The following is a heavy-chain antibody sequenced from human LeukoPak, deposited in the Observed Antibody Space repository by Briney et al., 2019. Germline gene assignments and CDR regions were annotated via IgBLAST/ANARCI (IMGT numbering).Heavy chain of an antibody. V-gene: IGHV4-38-2*02. D-gene: IGHD3-10*01. CDR2: IYHSGST. CDR3: ARDSIYGSGSYFDY. J-gene: IGHJ4*02. CDR1: GYSISSGYY. Sequence: SETLSLTCTVSGYSISSGYYWGWIRQPPGKGLEWIGSIYHSGSTYYNPSLKSRVTISVDTSKNQFSLELSSVTAADTAVYYCARDSIYGSGSYFDYWGQGTLVTVSS.